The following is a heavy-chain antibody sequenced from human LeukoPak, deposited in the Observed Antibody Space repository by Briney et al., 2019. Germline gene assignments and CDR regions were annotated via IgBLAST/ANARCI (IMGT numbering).Heavy chain of an antibody. CDR1: GYNFNNFY. Sequence: GESLKISCKASGYNFNNFYIAWVRQVPGKGLEWMGIIYPDDSDTTYSPSFQGQVTFSVDKSITTAYPQWSSLKASDSAMYYCARRRYYYDRSGYNYYYYGMDLWGQGTTVAVSS. J-gene: IGHJ6*02. CDR2: IYPDDSDT. CDR3: ARRRYYYDRSGYNYYYYGMDL. V-gene: IGHV5-51*01. D-gene: IGHD3-22*01.